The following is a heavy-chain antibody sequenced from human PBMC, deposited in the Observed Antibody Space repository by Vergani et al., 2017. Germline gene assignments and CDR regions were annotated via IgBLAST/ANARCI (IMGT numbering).Heavy chain of an antibody. V-gene: IGHV3-30*18. D-gene: IGHD6-25*01. Sequence: QLQLVESGGGVVQPGRSLRLSCAASGFNFNNFRIHWVRQAPGKGLEWVAVISFDGTTKYYADSVKGRFTISRDNSKKMLYLEMNSLRNDDTALYYCTKGPQQRLNVLDNWGQGTLVTVSS. CDR3: TKGPQQRLNVLDN. CDR1: GFNFNNFR. J-gene: IGHJ4*01. CDR2: ISFDGTTK.